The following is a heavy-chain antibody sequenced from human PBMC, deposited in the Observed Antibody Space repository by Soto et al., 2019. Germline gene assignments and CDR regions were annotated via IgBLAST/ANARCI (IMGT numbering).Heavy chain of an antibody. D-gene: IGHD2-15*01. CDR1: GYTFTSYG. CDR3: ARFTGGSYNTYYFYYGMDV. Sequence: ASVKVSCKPSGYTFTSYGFSWVRQAPGQGPEWMGWISTWNDGKTDAQKFRGRVTMTTDTSTSTAYMELRSLRSDDTAVYYCARFTGGSYNTYYFYYGMDVWGQGTTITVSS. V-gene: IGHV1-18*04. CDR2: ISTWNDGK. J-gene: IGHJ6*02.